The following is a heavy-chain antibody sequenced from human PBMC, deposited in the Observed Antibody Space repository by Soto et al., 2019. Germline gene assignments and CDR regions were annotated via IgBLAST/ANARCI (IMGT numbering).Heavy chain of an antibody. CDR3: ARGRGIAARRNWFDP. V-gene: IGHV4-34*01. CDR1: GGSFSGYY. Sequence: SETLSLTCAVYGGSFSGYYLSWIRQPPGKGLEWIGEINHSGSTNYNPSLKSRVTISVDTSKNQFSLKLSSVTAADTAVYYCARGRGIAARRNWFDPWGQGTLVTVYS. D-gene: IGHD6-6*01. J-gene: IGHJ5*02. CDR2: INHSGST.